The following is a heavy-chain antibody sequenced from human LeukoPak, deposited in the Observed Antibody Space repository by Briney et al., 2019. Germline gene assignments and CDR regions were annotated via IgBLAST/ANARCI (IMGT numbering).Heavy chain of an antibody. CDR2: INWNGGST. V-gene: IGHV3-20*04. Sequence: PGGSLRLSCAASGFTFDDYGMSWVRQAPGKGLEWVSGINWNGGSTGYADSVKGRFTISRDNAKNSLYLQMNSLRAEDTALYYCARLTGGYYYSYMDVWGKGTTVTVSS. J-gene: IGHJ6*03. CDR3: ARLTGGYYYSYMDV. CDR1: GFTFDDYG. D-gene: IGHD1-14*01.